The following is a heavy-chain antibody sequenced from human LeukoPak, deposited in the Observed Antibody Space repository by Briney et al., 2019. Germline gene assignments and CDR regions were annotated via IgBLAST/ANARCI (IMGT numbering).Heavy chain of an antibody. CDR1: GYSISSGYY. J-gene: IGHJ4*02. V-gene: IGHV4-38-2*02. D-gene: IGHD6-19*01. CDR3: AISAWSFDY. Sequence: SETLSLTCTVSGYSISSGYYWGWIRQPPGKGLEWIGSIYHSGSTYYNPSLKSRVTISVDTSKNQFSLKVSPVTAADTAVYYCAISAWSFDYWGQGTLVTVSS. CDR2: IYHSGST.